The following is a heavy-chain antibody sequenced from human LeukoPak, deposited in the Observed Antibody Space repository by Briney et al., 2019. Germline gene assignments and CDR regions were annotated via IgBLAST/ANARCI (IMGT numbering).Heavy chain of an antibody. V-gene: IGHV3-21*01. CDR3: ARLTGVVNAFDY. CDR1: GFTFNTYW. J-gene: IGHJ4*02. D-gene: IGHD5-18*01. Sequence: GGSLRLSCVASGFTFNTYWIHWVRQAPGKGLEWVSSISSGSSDISYADSVKGRFTISRDNAKYSLYLQVNSLRAEDTAVYYCARLTGVVNAFDYWGQGTLVTVSS. CDR2: ISSGSSDI.